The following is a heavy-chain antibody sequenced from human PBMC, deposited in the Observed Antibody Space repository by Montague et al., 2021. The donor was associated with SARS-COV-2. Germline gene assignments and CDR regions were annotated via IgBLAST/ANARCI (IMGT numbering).Heavy chain of an antibody. D-gene: IGHD3-9*01. V-gene: IGHV2-5*01. CDR2: IYSNDEK. CDR3: AHLIRYYDIFTGIPFDY. Sequence: PALVKPTQTLTLTCTFSGFSLSTPNVGVGWIRQPPGKALEWVAVIYSNDEKRYSPSLRNRLTITKDTAKNLVVLSLTYVDPVDTATYYCAHLIRYYDIFTGIPFDYWGQGSQVTVSS. CDR1: GFSLSTPNVG. J-gene: IGHJ4*02.